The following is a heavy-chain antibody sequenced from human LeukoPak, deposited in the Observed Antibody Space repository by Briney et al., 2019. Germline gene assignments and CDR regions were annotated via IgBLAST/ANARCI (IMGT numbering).Heavy chain of an antibody. CDR1: GFTFSSYW. CDR2: IKQDGSEK. J-gene: IGHJ3*02. CDR3: ARDGEMATSDAFDI. Sequence: GGSLRPSCAASGFTFSSYWMSWVRQAPGKGLEWVANIKQDGSEKYYVDSVKGRFTISRDNAKNSLYLQMNSLRAEDTAVYYCARDGEMATSDAFDIWGQGTMVTVSS. V-gene: IGHV3-7*01. D-gene: IGHD1-26*01.